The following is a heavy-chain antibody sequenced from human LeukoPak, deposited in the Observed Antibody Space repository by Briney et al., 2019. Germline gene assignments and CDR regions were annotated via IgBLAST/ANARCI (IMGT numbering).Heavy chain of an antibody. Sequence: ASVKVSCKASGYTFTRYYMHWVRQAPGQGLEWMGIINPSGGSTSYAQKFHVRVTMTRDMSTGTVSMELSSLRSEDTAVYYCARGGGYYYGSGSLDYWGQGTLVTVSS. V-gene: IGHV1-46*01. D-gene: IGHD3-10*01. CDR3: ARGGGYYYGSGSLDY. CDR2: INPSGGST. J-gene: IGHJ4*02. CDR1: GYTFTRYY.